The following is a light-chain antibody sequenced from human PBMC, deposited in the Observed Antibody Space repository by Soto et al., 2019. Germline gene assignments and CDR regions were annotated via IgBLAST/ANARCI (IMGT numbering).Light chain of an antibody. J-gene: IGKJ5*01. CDR3: QQYTNWPLI. V-gene: IGKV3-20*01. CDR2: AAS. CDR1: QSVSSNY. Sequence: EIVFTQSPGTLSLSPGERATVSCRAIQSVSSNYLSCYHQKPGQAPRLLIYAASSRATGIPDRFSGSGSGTEFTLTISSLQSADFAVYYCQQYTNWPLIFGQGTRLEIK.